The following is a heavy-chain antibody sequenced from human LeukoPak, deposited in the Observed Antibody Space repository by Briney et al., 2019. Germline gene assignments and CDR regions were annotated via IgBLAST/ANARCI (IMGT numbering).Heavy chain of an antibody. V-gene: IGHV3-21*06. CDR2: ITSSNTYI. CDR3: ATPVGARVDY. D-gene: IGHD1-26*01. J-gene: IGHJ4*02. Sequence: GGSLRLSCAACGFTFSSYSMNWLRQAPGKGLEWFSSITSSNTYISYADSVKGRFTISRDNAKTSLYVQMNSLRAEATAVYYCATPVGARVDYWGQGTLVTVS. CDR1: GFTFSSYS.